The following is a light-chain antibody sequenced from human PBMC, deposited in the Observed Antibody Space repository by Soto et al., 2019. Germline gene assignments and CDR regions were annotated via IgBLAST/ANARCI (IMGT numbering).Light chain of an antibody. V-gene: IGKV3-20*01. CDR1: QSVSSD. CDR3: QPYGSSPPIT. J-gene: IGKJ5*01. Sequence: IMMTQSPATLSVSPGERATLSCRASQSVSSDLAWYHQKPGQAPRLLIYGASSRATGIPDRFSGSGSGTDFTLTISRLEPEDFAVYYCQPYGSSPPITFGQGTRLEI. CDR2: GAS.